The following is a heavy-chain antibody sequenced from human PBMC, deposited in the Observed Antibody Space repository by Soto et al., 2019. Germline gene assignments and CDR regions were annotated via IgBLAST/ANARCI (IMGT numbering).Heavy chain of an antibody. D-gene: IGHD7-27*01. CDR1: GFKFISYA. CDR2: ISGSGVST. Sequence: GGSQRLSCAASGFKFISYAMSWFRQAPGKGLEWVSAISGSGVSTYYADSVKGRFTISRDNSKNTLYLQMNSLRAEDTAVYYCAKVAHWANFDYWGQGTLVTVSS. CDR3: AKVAHWANFDY. J-gene: IGHJ4*02. V-gene: IGHV3-23*01.